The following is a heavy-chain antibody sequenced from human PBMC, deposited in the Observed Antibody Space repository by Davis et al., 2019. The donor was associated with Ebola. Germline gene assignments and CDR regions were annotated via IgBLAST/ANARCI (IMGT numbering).Heavy chain of an antibody. J-gene: IGHJ6*02. D-gene: IGHD3-3*01. CDR1: GFTFSSYS. V-gene: IGHV3-48*04. Sequence: GESLKTSCAASGFTFSSYSMNWVRQAPGKGLEWVSYISSSSSTIYYADSVKGRFTISRDNAKNSLYLQMNSLRAEDTAVYYCARDNWDDFWSGETLWGYYYYGMDVWGQGTTVTVSS. CDR2: ISSSSSTI. CDR3: ARDNWDDFWSGETLWGYYYYGMDV.